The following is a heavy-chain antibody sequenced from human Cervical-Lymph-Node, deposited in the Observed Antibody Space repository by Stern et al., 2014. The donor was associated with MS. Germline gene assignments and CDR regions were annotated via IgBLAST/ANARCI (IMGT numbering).Heavy chain of an antibody. V-gene: IGHV1-18*01. J-gene: IGHJ4*02. CDR2: ISTHTGDT. D-gene: IGHD3-10*01. CDR3: ARDKGRSIDY. CDR1: GYSFTTYG. Sequence: VQLVQSGGEVKKPGASVKVSCKASGYSFTTYGISWVRQAPGQGLEWMGWISTHTGDTNCAQKFQGRVTLSMDTSKRTAYMEMRSLRSDDAAVYCCARDKGRSIDYWGQGTLVTVSS.